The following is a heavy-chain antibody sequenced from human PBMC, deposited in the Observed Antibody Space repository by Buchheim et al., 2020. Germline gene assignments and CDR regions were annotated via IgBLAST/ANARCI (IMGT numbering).Heavy chain of an antibody. Sequence: EVQLVESGGGLVQPGGSLTLSCAASGFSFGSYWMSWVRQAPGKGLEWVSSISSSSSYIYYADSVKGRFTISRDNAKNSLYLQMNSLRAEDTAVYYCAREGGIVVVVPAAIGGYGMDVWGQGTT. CDR3: AREGGIVVVVPAAIGGYGMDV. J-gene: IGHJ6*02. CDR1: GFSFGSYW. V-gene: IGHV3-21*01. D-gene: IGHD2-2*01. CDR2: ISSSSSYI.